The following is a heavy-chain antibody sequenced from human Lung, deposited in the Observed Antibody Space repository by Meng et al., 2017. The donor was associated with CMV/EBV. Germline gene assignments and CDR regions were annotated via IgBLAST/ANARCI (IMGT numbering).Heavy chain of an antibody. J-gene: IGHJ6*02. CDR1: GYTFNTYG. D-gene: IGHD2/OR15-2a*01. Sequence: GESLKISCKASGYTFNTYGLSWVRQAPGQGLEWMAWISPYTGNTKFAQKFQGRVTMTTDISTTTAYMELTSLRSDDTAVYYCARDGAQGVVIVIPGSTSMDLWGQGXTVTVSS. V-gene: IGHV1-18*01. CDR2: ISPYTGNT. CDR3: ARDGAQGVVIVIPGSTSMDL.